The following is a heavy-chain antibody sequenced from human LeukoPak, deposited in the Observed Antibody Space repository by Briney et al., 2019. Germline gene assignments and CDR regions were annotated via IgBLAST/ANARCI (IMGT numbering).Heavy chain of an antibody. J-gene: IGHJ4*02. CDR1: GFTFSSYS. CDR2: ISSSSSYI. Sequence: GGSLRLSCAASGFTFSSYSMNWVREAPGKGLEWVSSISSSSSYIYYADSVKGRFTISRDNAKNSLYLQMNSLRAEDTAVYYCARDLGSGSYFDYWGQGTLVTVSS. CDR3: ARDLGSGSYFDY. V-gene: IGHV3-21*01. D-gene: IGHD1-26*01.